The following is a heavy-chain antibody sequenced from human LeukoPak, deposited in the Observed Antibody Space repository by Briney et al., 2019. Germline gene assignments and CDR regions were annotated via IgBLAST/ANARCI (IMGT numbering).Heavy chain of an antibody. Sequence: PSQTLSLTCTVSDDSINSGTYYWSLIRQPAGKGLQWIGRIFTSGSTNCNPSLQSRVTISLDMSKNQFSLKLTSVTAADTAVYYCARSLRVRGSSRYPFEIWGQGTMVTVSS. CDR1: DDSINSGTYY. D-gene: IGHD6-13*01. CDR2: IFTSGST. V-gene: IGHV4-61*02. J-gene: IGHJ3*02. CDR3: ARSLRVRGSSRYPFEI.